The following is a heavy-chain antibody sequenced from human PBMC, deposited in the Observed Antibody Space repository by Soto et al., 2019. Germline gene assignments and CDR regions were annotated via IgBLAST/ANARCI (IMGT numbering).Heavy chain of an antibody. CDR3: ARVMLMVATIFSEEYYYYMDV. Sequence: QVQLVQSGAEVKKPGASVKVSCKASGYTFTSYDINWVRQATGQGLEWMGWMNPNSGNTGYAQKFQGRVTMTRNTSISRAYMELSSLRSEDTAVYYCARVMLMVATIFSEEYYYYMDVWGKGTTVTVSS. V-gene: IGHV1-8*01. CDR1: GYTFTSYD. D-gene: IGHD5-12*01. CDR2: MNPNSGNT. J-gene: IGHJ6*03.